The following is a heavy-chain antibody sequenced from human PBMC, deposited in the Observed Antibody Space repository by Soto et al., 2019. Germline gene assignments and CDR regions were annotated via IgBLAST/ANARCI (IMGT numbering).Heavy chain of an antibody. V-gene: IGHV4-34*01. D-gene: IGHD3-22*01. J-gene: IGHJ5*01. CDR2: INHSGRV. Sequence: SETLSLTCAVYGGSFSGHSWAWIRQSPGKGLEWIGDINHSGRVNYSPSLKSRVTISLDTSKNQFSLTLSAVTAADTAMYYCSTRAYDTNGYYRFDPWGQGTLVTVSS. CDR1: GGSFSGHS. CDR3: STRAYDTNGYYRFDP.